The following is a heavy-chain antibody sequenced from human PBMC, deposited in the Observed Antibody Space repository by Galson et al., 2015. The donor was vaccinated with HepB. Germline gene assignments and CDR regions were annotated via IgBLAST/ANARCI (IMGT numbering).Heavy chain of an antibody. CDR2: ISSYNGDK. Sequence: SVKVSCKASGYTFISYAISWVRQAPGQGLEWMGWISSYNGDKDYAQNLQGRVTTTTDTSTGTAYMELRSLRFDDTAVYYCARMTGVIAHSDAFDIWGQGTMVTVAS. CDR1: GYTFISYA. D-gene: IGHD3-16*02. V-gene: IGHV1-18*01. J-gene: IGHJ3*02. CDR3: ARMTGVIAHSDAFDI.